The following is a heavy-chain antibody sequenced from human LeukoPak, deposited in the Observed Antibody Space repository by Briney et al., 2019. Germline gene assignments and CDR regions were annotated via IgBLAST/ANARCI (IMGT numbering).Heavy chain of an antibody. V-gene: IGHV4-4*02. CDR1: GGSISNTNW. J-gene: IGHJ6*02. Sequence: SETLSLTCGVSGGSISNTNWWSWVRQPPGQGLEWIGEISLTGLTHYNPSLESRVTVSLDKSKNQLSLNLTSVTAADTAVYYCARGKYGSGSYYNNDPNGLDVWGQGTTVTVSS. CDR3: ARGKYGSGSYYNNDPNGLDV. CDR2: ISLTGLT. D-gene: IGHD3-10*01.